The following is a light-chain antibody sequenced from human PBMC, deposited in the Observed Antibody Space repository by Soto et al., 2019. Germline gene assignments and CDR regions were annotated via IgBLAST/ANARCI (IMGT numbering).Light chain of an antibody. Sequence: DIQMTQSPSSLSASVGDRVTITCRASQSISSYLNWYQQKPGKAPKLLIYAASSWQSGVPSRFSGSGSGTDFTLTISSLQPEDFATYYCQQSYSTPHTFGQGTNLEIK. V-gene: IGKV1-39*01. CDR2: AAS. CDR1: QSISSY. J-gene: IGKJ2*01. CDR3: QQSYSTPHT.